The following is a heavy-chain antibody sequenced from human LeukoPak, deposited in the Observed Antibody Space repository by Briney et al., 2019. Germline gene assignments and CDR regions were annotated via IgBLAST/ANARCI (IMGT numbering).Heavy chain of an antibody. CDR3: ARERDTMLDYGMDV. J-gene: IGHJ6*02. D-gene: IGHD3-10*02. V-gene: IGHV4-59*01. CDR2: IYYSGST. CDR1: GGSISSYY. Sequence: SETLSLTCTVSGGSISSYYWSWIRQPPGKGLEWIGYIYYSGSTNYNPSLKSRVTISVDTSKNQFSLKLSSVTAADTAVYYCARERDTMLDYGMDVWGQGTTVTVSS.